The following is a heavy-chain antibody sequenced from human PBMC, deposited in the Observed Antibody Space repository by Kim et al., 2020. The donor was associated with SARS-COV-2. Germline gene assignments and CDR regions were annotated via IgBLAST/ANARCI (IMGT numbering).Heavy chain of an antibody. Sequence: SETLSLTCTVSGGSISSGSYYWSWIRQPAGKGLEWIGRIYTSGSTNDNPSLKSRVTISVDTSKNQFSLKLSSVTAADTAVYYCARLFDPWFGEFRQYYGMDVWGQGTTVTVSS. CDR3: ARLFDPWFGEFRQYYGMDV. CDR1: GGSISSGSYY. J-gene: IGHJ6*02. V-gene: IGHV4-61*02. CDR2: IYTSGST. D-gene: IGHD3-10*01.